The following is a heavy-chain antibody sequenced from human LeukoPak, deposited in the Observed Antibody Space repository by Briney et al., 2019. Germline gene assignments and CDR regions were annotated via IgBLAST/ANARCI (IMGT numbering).Heavy chain of an antibody. V-gene: IGHV4-34*01. J-gene: IGHJ5*01. Sequence: SETLSLTCAVYGASFSTYYWSWIRQPPGKGLEWIGEIYRGGGTKYNPSLKSRVTISVDTSKNQFSLKLRSVTAADAAVYYCARALAGYGYNWFDSWGQGTLVSVSS. CDR3: ARALAGYGYNWFDS. CDR2: IYRGGGT. CDR1: GASFSTYY. D-gene: IGHD5-18*01.